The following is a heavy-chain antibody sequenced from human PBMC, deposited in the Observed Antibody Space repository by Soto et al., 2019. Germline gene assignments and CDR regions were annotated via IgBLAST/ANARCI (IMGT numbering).Heavy chain of an antibody. CDR3: ARHNYGSGSTYFDY. Sequence: QVQLQESGPGLVKPSETLSLTCTVSGGSISSYYWSWIRQPPGKGLEWIGYIYYSGSTNYNPSLKRQVTISVDTSKNQFPLKLHSMTAADTAVYYCARHNYGSGSTYFDYWGQGTLVTVSS. D-gene: IGHD3-10*01. CDR1: GGSISSYY. J-gene: IGHJ4*02. V-gene: IGHV4-59*08. CDR2: IYYSGST.